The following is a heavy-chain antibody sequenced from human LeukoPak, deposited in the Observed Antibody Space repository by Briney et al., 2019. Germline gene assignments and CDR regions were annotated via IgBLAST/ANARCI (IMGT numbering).Heavy chain of an antibody. V-gene: IGHV2-70*04. CDR1: WFSLSTSGMR. D-gene: IGHD1-26*01. CDR3: ARLNSGTYLDY. CDR2: IDWDDDK. J-gene: IGHJ4*02. Sequence: ESGPALVKPTQTLTLTCTFSWFSLSTSGMRVSWIRQPPGQALEWLARIDWDDDKFYSTSLKTRLTISKDTSKNQVVLTMTNMDPVDTATYYCARLNSGTYLDYWGQGTLVTVSS.